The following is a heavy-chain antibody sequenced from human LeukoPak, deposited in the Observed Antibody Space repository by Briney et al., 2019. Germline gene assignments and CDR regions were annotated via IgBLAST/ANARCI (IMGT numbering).Heavy chain of an antibody. V-gene: IGHV4-4*07. J-gene: IGHJ4*02. CDR3: ARDRIVDFWSGYYDY. Sequence: PSETLSLTRTVSGGSISSYYWSWIRQPAGKGLEWIGRIYTSGSTNYNPSLKSRVTMSVDTSKNQFSLKLSSVTAADTAVYYCARDRIVDFWSGYYDYWGQGTLVTVSS. CDR2: IYTSGST. CDR1: GGSISSYY. D-gene: IGHD3-3*01.